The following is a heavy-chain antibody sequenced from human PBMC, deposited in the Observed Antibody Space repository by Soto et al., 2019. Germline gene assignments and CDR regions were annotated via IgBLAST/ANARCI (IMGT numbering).Heavy chain of an antibody. D-gene: IGHD3-16*01. Sequence: QLQLQESGPGLVKPSETLSLTCTVSGGSISSSSYYWGWIRQPPGKGLGWIGSIYYSGSTYYNPSLKIRVTISVDTSKNQFSLKLSAVTAADTAVYYCASTVWWFDPWGQGTLVTVSS. V-gene: IGHV4-39*01. CDR2: IYYSGST. CDR3: ASTVWWFDP. J-gene: IGHJ5*02. CDR1: GGSISSSSYY.